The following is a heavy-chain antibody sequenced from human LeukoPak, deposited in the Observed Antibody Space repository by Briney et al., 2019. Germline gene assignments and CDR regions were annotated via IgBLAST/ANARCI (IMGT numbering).Heavy chain of an antibody. V-gene: IGHV4-4*07. D-gene: IGHD3-22*01. CDR1: GGPISSYY. Sequence: PSETLSLTCTVSGGPISSYYWSWIRQPAGKGLEWIGRIYTSGSTNYNPSLKSRVTMSVDTSKNQFSLKLSSVTAADTAVYYCARDGYYYDSSGSKRYFDYWGQGTLVTVSS. CDR2: IYTSGST. CDR3: ARDGYYYDSSGSKRYFDY. J-gene: IGHJ4*02.